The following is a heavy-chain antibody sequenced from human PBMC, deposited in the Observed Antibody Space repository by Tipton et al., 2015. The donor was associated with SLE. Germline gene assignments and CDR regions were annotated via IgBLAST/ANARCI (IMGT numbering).Heavy chain of an antibody. CDR2: IYYSGST. CDR1: LGSTSSSPYY. Sequence: TLSLTCTVSLGSTSSSPYYSGWISQSPGKGLEWVGSIYYSGSTYYNPSLKSRVTISVETSRNQCSLNLTSVTAADTAVYYCARGPYYYIDVWGKGTTVTVSS. V-gene: IGHV4-39*07. J-gene: IGHJ6*03. CDR3: ARGPYYYIDV.